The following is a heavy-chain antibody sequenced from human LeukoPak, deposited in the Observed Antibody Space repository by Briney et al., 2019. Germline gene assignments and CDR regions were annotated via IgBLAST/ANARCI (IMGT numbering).Heavy chain of an antibody. V-gene: IGHV4-59*01. Sequence: PSETLSLTCTVSGGSISSYYWSWIRQPPGKGLGWIGYIYYSGSTNYNPSLKSRVTISVDTSKNQFSLKLSSVTAADTAVYYCARGLRYFDWPIWGQGTMVAVSS. CDR2: IYYSGST. CDR1: GGSISSYY. CDR3: ARGLRYFDWPI. D-gene: IGHD3-9*01. J-gene: IGHJ3*02.